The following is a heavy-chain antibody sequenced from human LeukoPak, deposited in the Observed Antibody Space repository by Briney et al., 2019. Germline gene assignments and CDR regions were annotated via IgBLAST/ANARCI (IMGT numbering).Heavy chain of an antibody. D-gene: IGHD6-13*01. Sequence: GGSLRLSCAASGFTFSSCSMTWVRQAPGKGLEWVTSISSSSSYIYYADSVKGRFTISRDNAKNSLYLQMNSLRAEDTAVYHCAREGTEPNIAAAVSAFDIWGQGTMVTVSS. V-gene: IGHV3-21*01. CDR1: GFTFSSCS. CDR2: ISSSSSYI. CDR3: AREGTEPNIAAAVSAFDI. J-gene: IGHJ3*02.